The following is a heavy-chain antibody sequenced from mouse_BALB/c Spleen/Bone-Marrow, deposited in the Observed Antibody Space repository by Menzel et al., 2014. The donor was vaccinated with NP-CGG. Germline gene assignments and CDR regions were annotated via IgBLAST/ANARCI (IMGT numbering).Heavy chain of an antibody. Sequence: EVQGVESGGGLVQPGGSMKLSCVASGFTFSNYWMNWVRQSPEKGLEWVAEIRLKSNNYATHYAESVKGRFTISRDDSKSSVYLQMNNLGAEDTGIYYCLQLGRDYAMDYWGQGTSVTVSS. CDR3: LQLGRDYAMDY. V-gene: IGHV6-6*02. CDR1: GFTFSNYW. CDR2: IRLKSNNYAT. J-gene: IGHJ4*01. D-gene: IGHD4-1*02.